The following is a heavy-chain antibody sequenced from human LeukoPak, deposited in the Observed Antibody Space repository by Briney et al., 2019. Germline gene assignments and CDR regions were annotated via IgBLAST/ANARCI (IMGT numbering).Heavy chain of an antibody. Sequence: PGGSLRLSCAASGFTFNNYVMTWVRQAPGKGLEWVSSISASAAMTYYADSVRGRFTVSRDNFKNTLYLQMNSLRVEDTAVYYCARTGSSRFDYWGQGTLVTVSS. D-gene: IGHD1-26*01. CDR2: ISASAAMT. CDR1: GFTFNNYV. V-gene: IGHV3-23*01. J-gene: IGHJ4*02. CDR3: ARTGSSRFDY.